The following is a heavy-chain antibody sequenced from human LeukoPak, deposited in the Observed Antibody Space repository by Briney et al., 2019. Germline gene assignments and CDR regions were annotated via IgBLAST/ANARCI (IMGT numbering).Heavy chain of an antibody. CDR2: INPNSGGT. J-gene: IGHJ4*02. CDR3: ARDPRIAAAGGFDY. Sequence: ASVKVSCEASGYTFTGYYMHWVRQAPGQGLEWMGWINPNSGGTNYAQKFQGRVTMTRDTSISTAYMELSRLRSDDTAVYYCARDPRIAAAGGFDYWGQGTLVTVSS. CDR1: GYTFTGYY. D-gene: IGHD6-13*01. V-gene: IGHV1-2*02.